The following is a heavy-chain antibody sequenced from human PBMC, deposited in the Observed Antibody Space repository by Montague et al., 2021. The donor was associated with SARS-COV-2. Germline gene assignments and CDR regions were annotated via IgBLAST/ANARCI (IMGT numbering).Heavy chain of an antibody. D-gene: IGHD4-11*01. CDR3: ARHLRVTTVTSHMYHYAMDV. J-gene: IGHJ6*02. Sequence: SETLSLTCSVSGDSISNYSWSWIRQSPGKRLEWIGYIYYSGSTNYNPSLTSRVTISVDTSKNQVSLKLTSVTAADTAVYYCARHLRVTTVTSHMYHYAMDVWGQGTTVTVSS. V-gene: IGHV4-59*08. CDR2: IYYSGST. CDR1: GDSISNYS.